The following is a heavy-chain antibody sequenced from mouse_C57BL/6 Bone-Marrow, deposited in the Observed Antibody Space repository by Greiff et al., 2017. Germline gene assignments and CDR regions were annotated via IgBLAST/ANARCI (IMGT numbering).Heavy chain of an antibody. CDR1: GYTFTSYW. V-gene: IGHV1-74*01. D-gene: IGHD3-2*02. CDR3: ASSETAQAFAY. J-gene: IGHJ3*01. Sequence: QVQLQQPGAELVKPGASVKVSCKASGYTFTSYWMHWVKQRPGQGLEWIGRIHPSDSDTNYNQKFKGKATLTVDKSSSTAYMQLSSLTSEDSAVYYCASSETAQAFAYWGQGTLVTVSA. CDR2: IHPSDSDT.